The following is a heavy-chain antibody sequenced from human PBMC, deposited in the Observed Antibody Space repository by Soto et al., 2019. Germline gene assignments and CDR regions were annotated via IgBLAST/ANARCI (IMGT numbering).Heavy chain of an antibody. D-gene: IGHD2-2*01. J-gene: IGHJ4*02. CDR1: GFFLSDYG. V-gene: IGHV3-33*01. Sequence: QVQLVESGGGVVQPGGSLTLSCTASGFFLSDYGMHWVRQAPGKGLEWVAAISYDGSSEYYSDSVKDRFTNSIDNSENPLYLDKNSERVEDGAVYHCARGGELNQLRSGSDHWGQGTLVTVSS. CDR2: ISYDGSSE. CDR3: ARGGELNQLRSGSDH.